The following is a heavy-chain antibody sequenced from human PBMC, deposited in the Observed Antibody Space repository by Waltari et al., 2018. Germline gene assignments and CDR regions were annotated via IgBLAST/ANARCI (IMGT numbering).Heavy chain of an antibody. D-gene: IGHD3-3*01. V-gene: IGHV3-53*01. CDR2: LYSAGAT. CDR3: AKDVVGYTWDEGVDTIDV. CDR1: GFSVGSGF. J-gene: IGHJ3*01. Sequence: EIELVESGGGLSPSGGSLKLSCAASGFSVGSGFMPGVRRVPGKGLECVAILYSAGATYYSQSVRGRFLIARDNSKNILYLQMDDLTAEDTAVYYCAKDVVGYTWDEGVDTIDVWGQGAEVVVSS.